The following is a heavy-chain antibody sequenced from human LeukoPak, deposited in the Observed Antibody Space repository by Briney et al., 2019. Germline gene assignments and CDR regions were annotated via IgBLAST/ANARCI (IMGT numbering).Heavy chain of an antibody. Sequence: HAGGSLRLSCAASGFTFSNYNMNWVRQAPGKGLEWVSYTSRSSSTIYYADSVKGRFTISRDNAKNSLYLQMNSLRAEDTAVYYCARDYYDGGGYYYGDAFDIWGQGTMVTVSS. CDR2: TSRSSSTI. J-gene: IGHJ3*02. V-gene: IGHV3-48*01. CDR1: GFTFSNYN. CDR3: ARDYYDGGGYYYGDAFDI. D-gene: IGHD3-22*01.